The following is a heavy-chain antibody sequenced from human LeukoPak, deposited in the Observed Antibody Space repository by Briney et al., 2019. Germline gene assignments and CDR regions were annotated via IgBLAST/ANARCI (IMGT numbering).Heavy chain of an antibody. Sequence: SDTLSLTCTVSGGSISGHYWTWIRQPPGKGLEGIGQIHYSGKADYNPSLRSRITISVDTSKNKISLKVTSVTAADTAVYYCARFGVDYDMDVWGQGTTVTAS. J-gene: IGHJ6*02. D-gene: IGHD3-16*01. CDR1: GGSISGHY. CDR3: ARFGVDYDMDV. V-gene: IGHV4-59*07. CDR2: IHYSGKA.